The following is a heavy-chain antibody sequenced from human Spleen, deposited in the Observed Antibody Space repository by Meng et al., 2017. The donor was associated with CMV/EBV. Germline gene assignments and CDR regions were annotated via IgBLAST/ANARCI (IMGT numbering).Heavy chain of an antibody. CDR3: ANSWARTYDF. D-gene: IGHD1-1*01. V-gene: IGHV1-2*02. Sequence: ASVKVSCKASGYTFTNFYIHWVRQAPGQGLEWMGWINPSSGGTKYAQKFQDRITLTRDTSVSTAYMELTRLRSDDAAVYYCANSWARTYDFWGQGTLVTVSS. CDR2: INPSSGGT. J-gene: IGHJ4*02. CDR1: GYTFTNFY.